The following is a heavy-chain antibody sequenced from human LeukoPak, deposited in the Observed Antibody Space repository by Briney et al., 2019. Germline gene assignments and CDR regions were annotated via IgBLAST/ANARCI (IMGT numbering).Heavy chain of an antibody. CDR2: ISYDGSNK. CDR3: ARDLSGQWLLPPRV. V-gene: IGHV3-30-3*01. CDR1: GFTFSGYA. J-gene: IGHJ4*02. D-gene: IGHD5-12*01. Sequence: GRSLRLSCAASGFTFSGYAMHWVRQAPGKGLEWVAVISYDGSNKYYADSVKGRFTISRDNSKNTLYLQMNSLRAEDTAVYYCARDLSGQWLLPPRVWGQGTLVTVSS.